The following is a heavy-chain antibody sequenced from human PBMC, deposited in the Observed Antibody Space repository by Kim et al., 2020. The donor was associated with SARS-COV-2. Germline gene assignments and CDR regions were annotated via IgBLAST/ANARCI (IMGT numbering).Heavy chain of an antibody. CDR2: IIPILDMA. J-gene: IGHJ6*03. Sequence: SVKVSCKASGGTFSSSAISWVRQAPGQGLEWMGRIIPILDMADYAQNFQGRVTFTVEKSTSTAYMELSSLRSEDTAVYYCARGLCTSASCYDSDSYYYYYMDVWGGGTTVTVSS. D-gene: IGHD2-2*01. CDR1: GGTFSSSA. V-gene: IGHV1-69*04. CDR3: ARGLCTSASCYDSDSYYYYYMDV.